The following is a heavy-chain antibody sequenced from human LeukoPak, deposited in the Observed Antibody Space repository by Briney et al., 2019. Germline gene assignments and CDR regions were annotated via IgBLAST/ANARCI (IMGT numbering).Heavy chain of an antibody. J-gene: IGHJ4*02. D-gene: IGHD2-21*02. CDR3: ARQGVATAIDY. V-gene: IGHV4-4*07. Sequence: SETLSLTCTVSGGSISSYYWSWIRQPAGKGLEWIGRIYASGNTNYNPSLKSRVTMSVDTSKNLFALKLSSVTAADTAVYYRARQGVATAIDYWGQGTLVTVSS. CDR1: GGSISSYY. CDR2: IYASGNT.